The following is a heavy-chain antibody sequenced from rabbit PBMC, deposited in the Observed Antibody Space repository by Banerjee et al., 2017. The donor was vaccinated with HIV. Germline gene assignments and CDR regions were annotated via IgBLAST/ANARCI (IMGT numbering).Heavy chain of an antibody. CDR2: IDSGSART. J-gene: IGHJ6*01. CDR3: VRDPHYAGYAGYGYARQYYGMDL. D-gene: IGHD6-1*01. CDR1: GFDLNNYYY. Sequence: QEQLEESGGGLVKPEGSLTLTCKASGFDLNNYYYMCWVRQAPGKGLEWIACIDSGSARTYYASWAKGRFTISKTSSTTLYLQLNSLTAADTATYFCVRDPHYAGYAGYGYARQYYGMDLWGQGTLVTVS. V-gene: IGHV1S45*01.